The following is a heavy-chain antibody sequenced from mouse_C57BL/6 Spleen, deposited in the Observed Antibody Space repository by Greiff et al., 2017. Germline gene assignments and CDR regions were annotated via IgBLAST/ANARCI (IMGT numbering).Heavy chain of an antibody. J-gene: IGHJ2*01. CDR1: GYAFSSYW. V-gene: IGHV1-80*01. CDR3: ARTDYFDY. Sequence: VKVVESGAELVKPGASVKISCKASGYAFSSYWMNWVKQRPGKGLEWVGQIYPGDGDTNYTGKFKGKITLTADKSASTAYMQLSSLTAEYSAVYFCARTDYFDYWGQGTTLTVSS. CDR2: IYPGDGDT.